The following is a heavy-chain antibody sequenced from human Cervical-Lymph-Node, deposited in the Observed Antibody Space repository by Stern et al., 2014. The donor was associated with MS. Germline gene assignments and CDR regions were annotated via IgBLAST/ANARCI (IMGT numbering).Heavy chain of an antibody. J-gene: IGHJ4*02. CDR1: GYTFTGYY. D-gene: IGHD5-24*01. CDR3: AKDGYNY. Sequence: MQLVESGAEVKKPGASVKVSCKASGYTFTGYYIHWVRQAPGPGLEWMGWIIPNNGDTNYAQNFQGRVTMTRDTSISTAYMELSRLRSDDTAVYYCAKDGYNYWGQGTLVTVSS. V-gene: IGHV1-2*02. CDR2: IIPNNGDT.